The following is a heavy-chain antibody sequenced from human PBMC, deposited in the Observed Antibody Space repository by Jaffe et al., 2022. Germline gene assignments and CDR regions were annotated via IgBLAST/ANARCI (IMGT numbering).Heavy chain of an antibody. J-gene: IGHJ6*03. D-gene: IGHD3-16*01. CDR3: ARVGPWPYYYYYMDV. CDR1: GFTFSSYW. CDR2: IKQDGSEK. Sequence: EVQLVESGGGLVQPGGSLRLSCAASGFTFSSYWMSWVRQAPGKGLEWVANIKQDGSEKYYVDSVKGRFTISRDNAKNSLYLQMNSLRAEDTAVYYCARVGPWPYYYYYMDVWGKGTTVTVSS. V-gene: IGHV3-7*01.